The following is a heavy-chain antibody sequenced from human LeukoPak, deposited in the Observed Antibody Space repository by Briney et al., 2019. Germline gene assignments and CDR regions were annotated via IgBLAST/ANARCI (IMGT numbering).Heavy chain of an antibody. D-gene: IGHD6-13*01. J-gene: IGHJ6*02. Sequence: PGGSLTLTCAASGVTISNSCLSWVRQAPGQGLEWVAAIKDDGSEKDYVYPVTGPFTISRGNGKHSLYLPRHSMRAEDRAVYYFVTYTNRVGADVWGQGSSVSVSS. CDR3: VTYTNRVGADV. CDR2: IKDDGSEK. CDR1: GVTISNSC. V-gene: IGHV3-7*01.